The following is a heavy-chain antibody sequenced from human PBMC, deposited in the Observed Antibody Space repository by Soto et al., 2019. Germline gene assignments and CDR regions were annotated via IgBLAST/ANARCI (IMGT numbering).Heavy chain of an antibody. CDR3: ARGMHSRSNWFDP. CDR2: IYYSGST. J-gene: IGHJ5*02. Sequence: PSETLSLTCTVSGGSISSGDYYWSWIRQPPGKGLEWIGYIYYSGSTYYNPSLKSRVTISVDTSKNQFSLKLSSVTAADTAVYYCARGMHSRSNWFDPWGQGTLVTVSS. V-gene: IGHV4-30-4*01. CDR1: GGSISSGDYY. D-gene: IGHD6-13*01.